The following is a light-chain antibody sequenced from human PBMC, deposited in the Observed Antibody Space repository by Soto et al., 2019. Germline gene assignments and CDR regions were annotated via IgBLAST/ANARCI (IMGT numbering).Light chain of an antibody. Sequence: EIVLTQSPATLSLSPGERATLSCRASQSISTYLAWYQQKPGQAPRLLVYGVSSRATDVPDRFSGSGSGTDFTLTISRLEPEDFAVYYCQQRSNWPPITFGQGTRREIK. V-gene: IGKV3-11*01. J-gene: IGKJ5*01. CDR3: QQRSNWPPIT. CDR1: QSISTY. CDR2: GVS.